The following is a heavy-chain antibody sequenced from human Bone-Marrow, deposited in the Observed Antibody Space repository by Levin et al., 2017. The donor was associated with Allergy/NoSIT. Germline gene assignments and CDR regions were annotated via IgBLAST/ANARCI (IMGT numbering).Heavy chain of an antibody. CDR3: AKFNYFDNSGFFES. D-gene: IGHD3-22*01. Sequence: ASVKVSCKASGYTFTGSYIHWVRQAPGQGLEWMGWLNPNTGGTKYAQEFQGRVTMTRDTSIETAYMELSSLRSDDTAVYFCAKFNYFDNSGFFESWGQGTLVTVSS. V-gene: IGHV1-2*02. CDR2: LNPNTGGT. CDR1: GYTFTGSY. J-gene: IGHJ4*02.